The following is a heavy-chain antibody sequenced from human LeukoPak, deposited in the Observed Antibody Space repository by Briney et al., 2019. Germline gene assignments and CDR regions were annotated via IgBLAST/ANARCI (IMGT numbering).Heavy chain of an antibody. V-gene: IGHV3-7*01. Sequence: GGSLRLSCAASGFTFSSYWMSWVRQAPGKGVEWVANIKQDGSEKYYVDSVKGRFTISRDNAKNSLYLQMNSLRAEDTAVYYCARDRASMVRSGTGESMDYWGQGTLVTVSS. CDR2: IKQDGSEK. CDR1: GFTFSSYW. J-gene: IGHJ4*02. CDR3: ARDRASMVRSGTGESMDY. D-gene: IGHD3-10*01.